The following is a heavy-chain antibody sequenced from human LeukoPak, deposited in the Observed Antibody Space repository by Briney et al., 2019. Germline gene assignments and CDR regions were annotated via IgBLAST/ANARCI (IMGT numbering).Heavy chain of an antibody. V-gene: IGHV4-34*01. CDR3: ARGFSH. Sequence: SETLSLTCAVYGGSFTSYYWSWLRQPPGEGLEWIGEINDSGGTTYSPSLKSRVTMSLDTSKNQFSLKLTSVTAADTAVYYCARGFSHWGQGTLVTVSS. CDR2: INDSGGT. J-gene: IGHJ4*02. CDR1: GGSFTSYY.